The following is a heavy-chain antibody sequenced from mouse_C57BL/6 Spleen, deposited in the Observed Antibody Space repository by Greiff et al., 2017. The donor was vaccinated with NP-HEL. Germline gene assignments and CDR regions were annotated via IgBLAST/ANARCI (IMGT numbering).Heavy chain of an antibody. Sequence: DVMLVESGGDLVKPGGSLKLSCAASGFTFSSYGMSWVRQTPDKRLEWVATISSGGSYTYYPDSVKGRFTISRDNAKNTLYLQMSSLKSEDTAMYYCARQGDYSNYDYWGQGTTLTVSS. CDR3: ARQGDYSNYDY. CDR1: GFTFSSYG. V-gene: IGHV5-6*02. CDR2: ISSGGSYT. J-gene: IGHJ2*01. D-gene: IGHD2-5*01.